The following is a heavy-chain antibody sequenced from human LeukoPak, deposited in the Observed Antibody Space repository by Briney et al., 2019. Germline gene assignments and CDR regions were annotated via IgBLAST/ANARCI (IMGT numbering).Heavy chain of an antibody. CDR3: AKTAEGYFDY. CDR2: ISGSGGST. CDR1: GFTFTIYA. V-gene: IGHV3-23*01. Sequence: GGSLRLSCAASGFTFTIYAMSWVRQAPGKGLEWVSAISGSGGSTYYADSVKGRFTISRDNSKNTLYLQMNSLRAADTAVYYCAKTAEGYFDYWGQGTLVTVSS. J-gene: IGHJ4*02.